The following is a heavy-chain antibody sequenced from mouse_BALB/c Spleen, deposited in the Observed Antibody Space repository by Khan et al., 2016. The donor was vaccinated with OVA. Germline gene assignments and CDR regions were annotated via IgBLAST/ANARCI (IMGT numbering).Heavy chain of an antibody. D-gene: IGHD2-14*01. J-gene: IGHJ3*01. V-gene: IGHV3-8*02. CDR3: ASSAYTYAFAY. Sequence: EVQLQESGPSLVKPSQTLSLTCSVTGDSITSGYWSWIRKFTGNKLEYMGYIIYTGYTDYNPSLKSRIAITRHTSKNQYYLQLNSVTTEDTATYYCASSAYTYAFAYWGQGTLVTVSA. CDR1: GDSITSGY. CDR2: IIYTGYT.